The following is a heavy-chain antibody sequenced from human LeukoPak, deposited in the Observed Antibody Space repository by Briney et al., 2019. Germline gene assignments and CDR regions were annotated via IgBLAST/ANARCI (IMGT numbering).Heavy chain of an antibody. CDR2: MYFGGSS. D-gene: IGHD5-18*01. CDR1: GGSISSYY. CDR3: TRATRGYSYGFAEY. Sequence: SETLSLTCTVSGGSISSYYWSWIRQPPGKGLEWIGYMYFGGSSNYNPSLKSRVTISVDTSKNQLSLNLNSVTAADTAVYYCTRATRGYSYGFAEYWGQGTLVTVSS. V-gene: IGHV4-59*01. J-gene: IGHJ4*02.